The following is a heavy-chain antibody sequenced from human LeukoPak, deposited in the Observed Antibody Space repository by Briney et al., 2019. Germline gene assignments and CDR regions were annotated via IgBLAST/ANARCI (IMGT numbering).Heavy chain of an antibody. V-gene: IGHV1-24*01. CDR3: TRESGSYHGNDY. D-gene: IGHD1-26*01. J-gene: IGHJ4*02. CDR1: GYTLTELS. Sequence: GASVKVSCKVSGYTLTELSMHWVRQAPGKGLEWMGGFDPEDGETIYAQKFQGRVTMTEDTSTDTAYMELSSLRSEDTALYYCTRESGSYHGNDYWGQGTLVTVSS. CDR2: FDPEDGET.